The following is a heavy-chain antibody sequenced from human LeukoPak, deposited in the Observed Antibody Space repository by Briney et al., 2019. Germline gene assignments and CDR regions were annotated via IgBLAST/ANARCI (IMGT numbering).Heavy chain of an antibody. CDR3: AALYGDYGVIDY. D-gene: IGHD4-17*01. Sequence: SQTLSLTCTVSGGSISSGGYYWSWIRQHPGKGLEWIGYISYRGNTYYNPSLRSRLTISVDTSQSQFSLKLSSVTAADTAVYYCAALYGDYGVIDYWGQGTLVTVSS. J-gene: IGHJ4*02. CDR1: GGSISSGGYY. V-gene: IGHV4-31*03. CDR2: ISYRGNT.